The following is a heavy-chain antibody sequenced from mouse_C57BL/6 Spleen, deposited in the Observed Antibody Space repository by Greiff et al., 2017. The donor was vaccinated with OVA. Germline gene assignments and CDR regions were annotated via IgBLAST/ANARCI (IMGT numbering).Heavy chain of an antibody. Sequence: QVQLQQSGPELVKPGASVKISCKASGYAFSSSWMNWVKQRPGKGLEWIGRIYPGDGDTNYNGKFKGKATLTADKSSSTAYMQLSSLTSEDSAVYFCARNYGSSYLGAYWGQGTLVTVSA. CDR3: ARNYGSSYLGAY. CDR2: IYPGDGDT. V-gene: IGHV1-82*01. CDR1: GYAFSSSW. D-gene: IGHD1-1*01. J-gene: IGHJ3*01.